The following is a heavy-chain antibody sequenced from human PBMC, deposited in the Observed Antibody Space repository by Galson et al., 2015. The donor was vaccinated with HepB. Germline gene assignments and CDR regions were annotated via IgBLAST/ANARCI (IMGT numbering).Heavy chain of an antibody. Sequence: SVKVSCKASGYTFTSFGITWVRQAPGQGLEWVGWISGSNGNTKYGQKFQGRVTLTTETSTNTVYMNLRSLRAEDMAVYFCAKVPYDDWNYLDHWGQGSLVTVSS. CDR2: ISGSNGNT. J-gene: IGHJ4*02. V-gene: IGHV1-18*03. CDR1: GYTFTSFG. CDR3: AKVPYDDWNYLDH. D-gene: IGHD4-17*01.